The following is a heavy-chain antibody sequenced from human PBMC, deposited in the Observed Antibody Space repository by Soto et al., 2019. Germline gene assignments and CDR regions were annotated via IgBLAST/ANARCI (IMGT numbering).Heavy chain of an antibody. D-gene: IGHD3-22*01. V-gene: IGHV3-21*01. Sequence: GGSLRLSCTASGVNLRNYWMHWVRQAPGKGLVWVSRINSSSSYIYYADSVKGRFTISRDNAKNSLYLQMNSLRAEDTAVYYCASNINYYDSIAVYWGQGTLVTVSS. CDR1: GVNLRNYW. J-gene: IGHJ4*02. CDR3: ASNINYYDSIAVY. CDR2: INSSSSYI.